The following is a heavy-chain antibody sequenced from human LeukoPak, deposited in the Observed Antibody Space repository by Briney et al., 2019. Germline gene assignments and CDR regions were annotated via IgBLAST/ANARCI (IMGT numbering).Heavy chain of an antibody. CDR3: ARGTGSYYYDLDV. V-gene: IGHV3-33*01. Sequence: GGSLRLSCAASGFTFSNYGMHWVRQAPGKGLEWVAVIWSGGNNKYYADSVKGRFTISRDNSKNTLYLQMDSLRAEDTAVYYSARGTGSYYYDLDVWGPGTTVTVSS. J-gene: IGHJ6*02. CDR2: IWSGGNNK. D-gene: IGHD3-10*01. CDR1: GFTFSNYG.